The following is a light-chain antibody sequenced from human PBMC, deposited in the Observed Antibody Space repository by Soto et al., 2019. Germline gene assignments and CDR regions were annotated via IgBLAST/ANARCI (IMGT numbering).Light chain of an antibody. Sequence: IVMTQSPATLSVSPGERATLSCRASQSVSSNLAWYQQKPGQPPRLLIYGASTRATGFPARFSGSGSGTEFTLTISSLQSEDFAAYYCQQYNTWPRTFGQGTKEDIK. CDR3: QQYNTWPRT. CDR1: QSVSSN. V-gene: IGKV3-15*01. J-gene: IGKJ1*01. CDR2: GAS.